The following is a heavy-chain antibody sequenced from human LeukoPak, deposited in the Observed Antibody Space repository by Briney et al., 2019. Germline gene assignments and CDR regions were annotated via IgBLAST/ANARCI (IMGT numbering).Heavy chain of an antibody. CDR2: IKQDGSEK. Sequence: GGSLRLSCAASGFTFSSYWMSWVRQAPGKGLEWVANIKQDGSEKYYVDSVKGRFTISRDNAKNSLYLQMNSLRAEDTAVYYCARVLHYDILTGYYPEIWGQGTMVTVSS. CDR1: GFTFSSYW. CDR3: ARVLHYDILTGYYPEI. D-gene: IGHD3-9*01. V-gene: IGHV3-7*01. J-gene: IGHJ3*02.